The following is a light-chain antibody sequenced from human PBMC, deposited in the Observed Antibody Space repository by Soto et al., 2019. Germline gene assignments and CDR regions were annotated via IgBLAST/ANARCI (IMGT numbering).Light chain of an antibody. CDR2: WAS. J-gene: IGKJ5*01. CDR3: QQSYSTPIT. Sequence: DIVMTQSPDSLAVSLGERATINWKSSQSVLFSSNTKNYLAWYQQKPGQPPKLLIYWASTRESGVPNRFSGSGSGTDFTLTISSLQAEDVSVYYCQQSYSTPITFGQGTRLDMK. CDR1: QSVLFSSNTKNY. V-gene: IGKV4-1*01.